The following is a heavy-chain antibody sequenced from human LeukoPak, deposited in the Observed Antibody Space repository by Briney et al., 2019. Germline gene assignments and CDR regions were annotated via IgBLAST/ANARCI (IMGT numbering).Heavy chain of an antibody. Sequence: GGSLRLSCAASGFALSDYWMTWVRQAPGKGLEWVAHINQDGNKEHYMDSVKARFTISRDNAKNSLSLQMNSLRAEDTAVYYCVRDGGVSGYDLLDYWGQGTLVTVSS. CDR3: VRDGGVSGYDLLDY. CDR1: GFALSDYW. J-gene: IGHJ4*02. CDR2: INQDGNKE. D-gene: IGHD5-12*01. V-gene: IGHV3-7*01.